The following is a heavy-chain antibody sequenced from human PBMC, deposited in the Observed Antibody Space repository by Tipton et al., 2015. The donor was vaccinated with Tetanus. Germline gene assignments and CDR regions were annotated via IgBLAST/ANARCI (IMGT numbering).Heavy chain of an antibody. D-gene: IGHD3-22*01. CDR1: GFTFGDYA. J-gene: IGHJ4*02. Sequence: SLRLSCTASGFTFGDYAMSWFRQAPGKGLEWVGFIRSKAYGGTTEYAASVKGRFTISRDDSKSIAYLQMNSLKTEDTAVYYCTRVAVYYDSSGYSNPFDYWGQGTLVTVSS. V-gene: IGHV3-49*03. CDR2: IRSKAYGGTT. CDR3: TRVAVYYDSSGYSNPFDY.